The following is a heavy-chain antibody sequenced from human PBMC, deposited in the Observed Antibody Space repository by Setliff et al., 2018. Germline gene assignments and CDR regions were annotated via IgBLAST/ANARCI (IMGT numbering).Heavy chain of an antibody. Sequence: PSETLSLTCAVYGGSFSGNYWNWIRQPPGKGLEWIGEIDHGGSTTYNPSLKSRVTISVDTSQNQFSLKLSSVTAADTAAYYCASHPRVTIFGVVAFDYWGQGILVTVSS. CDR1: GGSFSGNY. V-gene: IGHV4-34*01. J-gene: IGHJ4*02. CDR3: ASHPRVTIFGVVAFDY. D-gene: IGHD3-3*01. CDR2: IDHGGST.